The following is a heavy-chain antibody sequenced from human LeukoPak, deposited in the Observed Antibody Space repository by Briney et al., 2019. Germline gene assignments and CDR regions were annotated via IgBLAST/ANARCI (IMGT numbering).Heavy chain of an antibody. CDR2: VSDSGDAT. J-gene: IGHJ4*02. Sequence: GGSLRPSCAASGFTFSSYAMSWVRQAPGKGLEWVSAVSDSGDATRYADSVKGRFTISRDNSKHTLCLQMNSLRAEDTAVYYCAKSDCGGDGCKLLNYWGQGTLVTVSS. V-gene: IGHV3-23*01. D-gene: IGHD2-21*01. CDR3: AKSDCGGDGCKLLNY. CDR1: GFTFSSYA.